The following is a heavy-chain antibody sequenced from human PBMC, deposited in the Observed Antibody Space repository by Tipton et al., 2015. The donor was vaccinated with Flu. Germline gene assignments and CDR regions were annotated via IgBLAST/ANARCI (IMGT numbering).Heavy chain of an antibody. D-gene: IGHD2-15*01. CDR1: GGSISSYY. V-gene: IGHV4-59*08. Sequence: TLSLTCTVSGGSISSYYWSWIRQPPGKGLEWIGYIYYSESTIYNPSLKSRVTISVDTSKNQFSLNLSSVTAADTAVYYCARHGCGGGSCPFQHWGLGTLVTVSP. CDR3: ARHGCGGGSCPFQH. CDR2: IYYSEST. J-gene: IGHJ1*01.